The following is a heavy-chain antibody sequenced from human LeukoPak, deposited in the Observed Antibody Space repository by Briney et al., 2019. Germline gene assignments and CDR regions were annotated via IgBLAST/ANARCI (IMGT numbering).Heavy chain of an antibody. D-gene: IGHD2-21*01. CDR3: ARDWGQNTAVVVIAIWYDAFDI. J-gene: IGHJ3*02. CDR2: INPSGGST. V-gene: IGHV1-46*03. CDR1: GYTFTSYY. Sequence: ASVKVSCKASGYTFTSYYMHWVRQAPGQGLEWMGIINPSGGSTSYAQKFQGRVTMTRDTSTSTVYMELSSLRSEDTAVYYCARDWGQNTAVVVIAIWYDAFDIWGQGTMVTVSS.